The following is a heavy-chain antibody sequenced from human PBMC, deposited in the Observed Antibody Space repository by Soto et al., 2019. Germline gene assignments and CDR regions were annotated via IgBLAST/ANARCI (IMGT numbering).Heavy chain of an antibody. V-gene: IGHV3-23*01. Sequence: EVQLLESGGGLVQPGGSLRLSCAASGFTFSSYAMSWVRQAPGKGLEWVSAISGSGGSTYYADSVKGRFTISRDNSKNTLYRQKNSLRAEDTAVYYDGKDRPQGVVKVYFDYWGQGTLVTVSS. J-gene: IGHJ4*02. CDR2: ISGSGGST. CDR1: GFTFSSYA. CDR3: GKDRPQGVVKVYFDY. D-gene: IGHD2-15*01.